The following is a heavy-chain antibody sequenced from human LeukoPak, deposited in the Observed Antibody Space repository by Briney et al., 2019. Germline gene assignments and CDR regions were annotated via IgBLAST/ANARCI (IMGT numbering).Heavy chain of an antibody. CDR1: GYSISSGYY. D-gene: IGHD6-6*01. J-gene: IGHJ4*02. CDR3: ARESSIEARCLDY. V-gene: IGHV4-38-2*02. CDR2: IHDSGST. Sequence: SETLSLTCTVSGYSISSGYYWGWMRQPPGKGLEWIAYIHDSGSTYYNPSLKSRVSISTDTSKNQFSLKLNSVTAADTAVYYCARESSIEARCLDYWGQGTLVTVSS.